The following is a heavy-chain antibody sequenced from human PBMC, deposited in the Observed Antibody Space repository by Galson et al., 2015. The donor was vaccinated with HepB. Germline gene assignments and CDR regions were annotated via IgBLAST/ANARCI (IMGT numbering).Heavy chain of an antibody. CDR1: GFSVSTHA. J-gene: IGHJ4*02. CDR3: AKGGYYDFWSAYDS. CDR2: ISYDGTIQ. V-gene: IGHV3-30*04. Sequence: SLRLSCAASGFSVSTHAMHWVRQSPGKGLEWVAVISYDGTIQWYADSVKGRFTISRDNSKNTLYLQMNSLRPEDTAIYYCAKGGYYDFWSAYDSWGQGALVTVSS. D-gene: IGHD3-3*01.